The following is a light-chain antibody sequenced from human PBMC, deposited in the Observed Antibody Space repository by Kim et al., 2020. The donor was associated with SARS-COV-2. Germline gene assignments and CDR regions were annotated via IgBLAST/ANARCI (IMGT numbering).Light chain of an antibody. Sequence: VLTQSPGTLSLSAGERATLSCRASQPLRTSGSLAWYQQKPGQAPRLLIYGVLSRATGVPDRFSGSGSGTDFTLTISSLQSEDFAVYYCQQYNDWPLLTFGGGTKVDIK. CDR3: QQYNDWPLLT. V-gene: IGKV3-20*01. CDR2: GVL. CDR1: QPLRTSGS. J-gene: IGKJ4*01.